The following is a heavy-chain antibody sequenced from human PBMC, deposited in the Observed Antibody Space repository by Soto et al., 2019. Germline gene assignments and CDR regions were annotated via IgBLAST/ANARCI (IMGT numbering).Heavy chain of an antibody. J-gene: IGHJ4*02. D-gene: IGHD3-22*01. CDR2: ISYDGSGK. CDR1: GFTFSRYG. CDR3: ARDYYKYYDSSGYYRSPAY. Sequence: PGGSLRLSCAASGFTFSRYGMHWVRQAPGKGLEWVAVISYDGSGKYYADSVKGRFTISKDSSKNTLYLQMNSLRAEDTAVYYCARDYYKYYDSSGYYRSPAYWGQGTLVTVSS. V-gene: IGHV3-30-3*01.